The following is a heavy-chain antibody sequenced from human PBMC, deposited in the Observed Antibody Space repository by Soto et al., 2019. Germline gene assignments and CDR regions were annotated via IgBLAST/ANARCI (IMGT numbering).Heavy chain of an antibody. CDR1: GGSFSGYY. Sequence: TLSLTCAVYGGSFSGYYWSWIRQPPGKGLEWIGEINHSGSTNYNPSLKSRVTISVDTSENQFSLKLSSVTAADTAVYYCARGSSIVSWGSNYYYMDVWGKGTTVTVSS. CDR3: ARGSSIVSWGSNYYYMDV. CDR2: INHSGST. V-gene: IGHV4-34*01. J-gene: IGHJ6*03. D-gene: IGHD6-13*01.